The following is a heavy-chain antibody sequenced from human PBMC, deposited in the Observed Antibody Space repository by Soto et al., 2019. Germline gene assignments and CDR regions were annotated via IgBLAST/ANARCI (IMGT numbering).Heavy chain of an antibody. D-gene: IGHD4-17*01. CDR2: IYYSGST. J-gene: IGHJ6*03. CDR3: ASRQGYDYGDYGDYYYMDV. Sequence: PSETLSLTCTFSGGSISSYYWSWIRQPPGKGLEWIGYIYYSGSTNYNPSLKSRVTISVDTSKNQFSLKLSSVTAADTAVYYCASRQGYDYGDYGDYYYMDVWGKGTTVTVSS. V-gene: IGHV4-59*08. CDR1: GGSISSYY.